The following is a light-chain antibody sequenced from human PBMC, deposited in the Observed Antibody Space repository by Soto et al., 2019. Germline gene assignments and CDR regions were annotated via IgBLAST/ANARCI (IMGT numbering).Light chain of an antibody. V-gene: IGLV2-14*03. Sequence: QSVLTQPASVSGAPGQSITISCTRTSSEVGGYNYVSWYQHHPGKAPKLIIYDVSNRPSGVSIRFSGSKSDNTASLTISGLQPEDEADYHCSSYTTSNTRQIVFGTGTKVTVL. CDR2: DVS. J-gene: IGLJ1*01. CDR1: SSEVGGYNY. CDR3: SSYTTSNTRQIV.